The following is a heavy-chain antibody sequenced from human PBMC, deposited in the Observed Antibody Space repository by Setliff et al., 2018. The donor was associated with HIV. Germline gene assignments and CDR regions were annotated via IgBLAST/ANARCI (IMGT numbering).Heavy chain of an antibody. D-gene: IGHD6-19*01. CDR2: ISAGGYTT. CDR3: ARRGALRMAVVGYFDY. J-gene: IGHJ4*02. Sequence: GGSLRLSCAASGYTFSSYAMTWVRQAPGKGLEWVSGISAGGYTTYYADSVKGRFTISRDNSKNTLYLQMNSLGAEDTAVYYCARRGALRMAVVGYFDYWGQGTLVTVSS. CDR1: GYTFSSYA. V-gene: IGHV3-23*01.